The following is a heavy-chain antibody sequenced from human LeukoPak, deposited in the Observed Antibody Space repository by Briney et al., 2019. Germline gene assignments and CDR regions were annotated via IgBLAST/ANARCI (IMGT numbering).Heavy chain of an antibody. CDR2: INHSGST. V-gene: IGHV4-34*01. D-gene: IGHD3-10*01. CDR1: GGSFSAYY. CDR3: ASRPFHYGFRTHFDS. Sequence: SETLSLTCAVYGGSFSAYYWNWIRQSPGKGLEWIGEINHSGSTKYNPSLKSRVSISVDKPKNQFSLRLNSVTAADAAVYYCASRPFHYGFRTHFDSWGQGTLVSVSS. J-gene: IGHJ4*02.